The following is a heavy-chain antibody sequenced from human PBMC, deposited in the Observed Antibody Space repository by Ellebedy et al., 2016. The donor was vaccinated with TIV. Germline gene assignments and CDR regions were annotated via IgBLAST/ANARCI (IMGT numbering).Heavy chain of an antibody. Sequence: SETLSLTCATPGDSVSINSGGWNWIRQSPERGLVWLGRTYYGSKWSYDYAVSVKSRVAINPDTAKNQFSLQLNSVTPEETAVYYCARGWLRGSFDIWGQGTTVIVSS. D-gene: IGHD6-19*01. J-gene: IGHJ3*02. CDR2: TYYGSKWSY. CDR3: ARGWLRGSFDI. V-gene: IGHV6-1*01. CDR1: GDSVSINSGG.